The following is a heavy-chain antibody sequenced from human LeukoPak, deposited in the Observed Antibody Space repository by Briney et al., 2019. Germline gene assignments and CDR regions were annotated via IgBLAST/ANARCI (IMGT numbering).Heavy chain of an antibody. CDR1: GGTFSSYA. CDR2: IIPIFGTA. D-gene: IGHD3-22*01. V-gene: IGHV1-69*13. J-gene: IGHJ5*02. CDR3: ARGGDSSGYYEERGTHWFDP. Sequence: GASVKVSCKASGGTFSSYAISWVRQAPGQGLEWMGGIIPIFGTANYAQKFQGRVTITADESTSTAYMEPSSLRSEDTAVYYCARGGDSSGYYEERGTHWFDPWGQGTLVTVSS.